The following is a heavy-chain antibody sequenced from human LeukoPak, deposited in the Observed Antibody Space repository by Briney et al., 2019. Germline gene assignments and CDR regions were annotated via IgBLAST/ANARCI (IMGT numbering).Heavy chain of an antibody. Sequence: GGSLKLSCAASGFTFSGSAIHWVRQSSGKGLEWLVQIDKKDKGYATATAYAASVKGRFTISRDDSINTAYLQTKSLKTEDTALYYCTRDSGTYNWFDPWGQGTLVTVSS. V-gene: IGHV3-73*01. J-gene: IGHJ5*02. CDR3: TRDSGTYNWFDP. CDR1: GFTFSGSA. D-gene: IGHD1-26*01. CDR2: IDKKDKGYATAT.